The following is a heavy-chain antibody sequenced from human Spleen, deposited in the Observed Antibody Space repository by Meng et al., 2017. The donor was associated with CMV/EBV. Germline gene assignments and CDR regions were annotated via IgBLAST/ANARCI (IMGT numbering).Heavy chain of an antibody. CDR2: LHNSGRT. V-gene: IGHV4-59*01. CDR1: GGSIASEY. J-gene: IGHJ6*02. Sequence: SETLSLTCTVSGGSIASEYWSWIRQPPGKGLQWIAYLHNSGRTNYTPSLKSRVTLSVDTSKNQFSLKLSSVTAADTAVYYCAGQPYYYYYGMDVWGQGTTVTVSS. CDR3: AGQPYYYYYGMDV.